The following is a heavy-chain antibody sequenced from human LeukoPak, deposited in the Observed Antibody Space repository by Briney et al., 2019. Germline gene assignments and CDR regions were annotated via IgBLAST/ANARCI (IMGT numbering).Heavy chain of an antibody. J-gene: IGHJ3*02. Sequence: ASVKVSCKASGYTFTGYYMHWVRQAPGQGLGWMGWINPNSGGTNYGQKFQGRVTMTRDTSISTAYMELSRLRSDDTAVYYCARDWNDALGAFDIWGQGTMVTVSS. CDR1: GYTFTGYY. V-gene: IGHV1-2*02. CDR2: INPNSGGT. D-gene: IGHD1-1*01. CDR3: ARDWNDALGAFDI.